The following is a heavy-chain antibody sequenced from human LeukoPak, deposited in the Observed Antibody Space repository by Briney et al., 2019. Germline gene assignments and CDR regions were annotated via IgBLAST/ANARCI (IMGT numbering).Heavy chain of an antibody. CDR3: ARGFRGWYAEGFDY. D-gene: IGHD6-19*01. J-gene: IGHJ4*02. CDR2: TKQEGSEK. CDR1: GFSFSSYW. V-gene: IGHV3-7*01. Sequence: GGSLRLSCAASGFSFSSYWMSWVRQAPGKGLEWVANTKQEGSEKYYVDSVKGRFTISRDNAKNSLYLQMNTLRAEDTAVYYCARGFRGWYAEGFDYWGQGTLVTVSS.